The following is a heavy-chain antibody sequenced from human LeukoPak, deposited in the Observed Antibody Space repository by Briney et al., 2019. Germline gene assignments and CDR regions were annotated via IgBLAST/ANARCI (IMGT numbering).Heavy chain of an antibody. Sequence: GGSLRLSCAASGFTFSSYAMAWVRQAPGKGLEWVSIISGSGGSTYYADSVKGRFTISRDNSKNTLYLQMNSLRAEDTAVYYCAKGSQSSAYHSPHFDYWGQGTLVTVSS. CDR1: GFTFSSYA. CDR3: AKGSQSSAYHSPHFDY. V-gene: IGHV3-23*01. CDR2: ISGSGGST. D-gene: IGHD3-22*01. J-gene: IGHJ4*02.